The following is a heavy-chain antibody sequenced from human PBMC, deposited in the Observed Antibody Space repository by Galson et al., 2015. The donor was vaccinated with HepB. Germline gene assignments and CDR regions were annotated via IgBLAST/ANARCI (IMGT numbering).Heavy chain of an antibody. CDR2: IYPGDSDT. CDR3: ARPLGGDSSGYYSDY. V-gene: IGHV5-51*03. J-gene: IGHJ4*02. Sequence: QSGAEVKKPGESLKISCKGSGYSFTSYWIGWVRQMPGKGLEWMGIIYPGDSDTRYSPSFQGKVTISADKSISTAYLQWSSLKASDTAMYYCARPLGGDSSGYYSDYWGQGTLVTVSS. CDR1: GYSFTSYW. D-gene: IGHD3-22*01.